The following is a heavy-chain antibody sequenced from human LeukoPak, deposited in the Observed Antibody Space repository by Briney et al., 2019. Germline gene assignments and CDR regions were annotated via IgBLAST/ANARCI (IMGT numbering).Heavy chain of an antibody. J-gene: IGHJ4*02. D-gene: IGHD2/OR15-2a*01. V-gene: IGHV5-10-1*01. Sequence: GESLKISRKGSGYSFTNYWISWVRQLPGKGLDWMCRINPSDSYTNYSPSFQGHVTISADKSISTAYVQWSSLKATDTAVYYCARHNREDFDYWGQGTLVTVSS. CDR1: GYSFTNYW. CDR2: INPSDSYT. CDR3: ARHNREDFDY.